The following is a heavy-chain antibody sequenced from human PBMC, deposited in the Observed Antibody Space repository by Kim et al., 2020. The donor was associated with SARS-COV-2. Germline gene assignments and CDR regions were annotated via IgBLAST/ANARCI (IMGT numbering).Heavy chain of an antibody. D-gene: IGHD1-1*01. Sequence: GGSLRLSCAASGFTFSDYYMSWMRQAPGKGLEWVSYISSTSSTIYYADSVKGRFTVSRDNAKNSLFLQMNSLRAEDTAVYYCARVPPGSILFPLYYMDV. CDR3: ARVPPGSILFPLYYMDV. J-gene: IGHJ6*03. CDR2: ISSTSSTI. V-gene: IGHV3-11*01. CDR1: GFTFSDYY.